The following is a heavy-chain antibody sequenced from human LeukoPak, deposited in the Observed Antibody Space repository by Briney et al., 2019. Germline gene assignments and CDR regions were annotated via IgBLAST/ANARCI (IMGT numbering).Heavy chain of an antibody. Sequence: PGRSLRLSCSASGFTFSNYGMHWVRQAPGKGLDWVAFTSYDGTKNYYADSVKGRFTISRDNSKNTLFLQMNSLRPEDTAVYYCARLGEDSYGYQTDFDYWGQGTLVTVSS. V-gene: IGHV3-30*03. J-gene: IGHJ4*02. CDR3: ARLGEDSYGYQTDFDY. CDR1: GFTFSNYG. D-gene: IGHD5-18*01. CDR2: TSYDGTKN.